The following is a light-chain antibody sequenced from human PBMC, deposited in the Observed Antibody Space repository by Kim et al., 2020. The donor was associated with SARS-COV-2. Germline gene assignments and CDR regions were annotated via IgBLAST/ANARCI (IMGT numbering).Light chain of an antibody. CDR1: QSVLYSSNNKSY. Sequence: RATINCKSSQSVLYSSNNKSYLAWYQQKPGQPPKLLIYWASTRESGVPDRYSGSGSGTDFTLTISSLQAEDVAVYYCQQYYSTLTFGQGTRLEIK. V-gene: IGKV4-1*01. J-gene: IGKJ5*01. CDR3: QQYYSTLT. CDR2: WAS.